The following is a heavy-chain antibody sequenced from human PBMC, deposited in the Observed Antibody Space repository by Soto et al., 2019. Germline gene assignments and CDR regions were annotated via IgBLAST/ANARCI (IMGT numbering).Heavy chain of an antibody. D-gene: IGHD4-17*01. CDR2: IYYSGST. J-gene: IGHJ5*02. V-gene: IGHV4-39*01. CDR1: GGSISSSIYY. Sequence: ETLSLTCTVPGGSISSSIYYWGWIRQPPGKGLEWIGSIYYSGSTYYDPSLKSRVTISVDTSKNQFSLKLSSVTAADTAVYYCARGXHDYGDYVVRRSGWFDPWGQGTLVTVSS. CDR3: ARGXHDYGDYVVRRSGWFDP.